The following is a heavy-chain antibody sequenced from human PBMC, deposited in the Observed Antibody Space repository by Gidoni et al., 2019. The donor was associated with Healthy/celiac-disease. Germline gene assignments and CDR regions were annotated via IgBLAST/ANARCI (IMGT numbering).Heavy chain of an antibody. J-gene: IGHJ6*02. CDR1: SSYG. D-gene: IGHD6-19*01. CDR2: ISYDGSNK. Sequence: SSYGMHWVRQAPGKGLEWVAVISYDGSNKYYADSVKGRFTISRDNSKNTLYLQMNSLRAEDTAVYYCAKDSGAVAGHYYYGMDVWGQGTTVTVSS. CDR3: AKDSGAVAGHYYYGMDV. V-gene: IGHV3-30*18.